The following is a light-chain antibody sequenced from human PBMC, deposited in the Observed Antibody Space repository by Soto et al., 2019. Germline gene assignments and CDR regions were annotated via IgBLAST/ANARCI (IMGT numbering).Light chain of an antibody. CDR1: QSVDIN. CDR3: QQHGSSPIT. CDR2: GAS. V-gene: IGKV3-20*01. J-gene: IGKJ5*01. Sequence: EIVMTQSPVSLSASPGARVTLSCRASQSVDINLAWHQQKPGQTPRLIIYGASSRATGIPDRFSGSWSGTDCTLTISRLEPEDVAVYYCQQHGSSPITFGQGTRLEIK.